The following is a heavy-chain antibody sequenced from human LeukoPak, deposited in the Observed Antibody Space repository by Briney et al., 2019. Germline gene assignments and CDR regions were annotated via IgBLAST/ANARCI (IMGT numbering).Heavy chain of an antibody. Sequence: GGSLRLSCAASGFTLSSYAMSWIRQAPGKGLEWISYISSSGSTIYYADSVKGRFTISRDNAKNSLYLQMNSLRAEDTAVYYCARASPYYYDSSGGFDYWGQGTLVTVSS. CDR1: GFTLSSYA. CDR2: ISSSGSTI. CDR3: ARASPYYYDSSGGFDY. V-gene: IGHV3-11*04. J-gene: IGHJ4*02. D-gene: IGHD3-22*01.